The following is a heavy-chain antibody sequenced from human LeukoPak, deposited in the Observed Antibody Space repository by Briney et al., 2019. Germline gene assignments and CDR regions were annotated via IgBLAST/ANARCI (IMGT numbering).Heavy chain of an antibody. CDR2: IDPSDSYI. J-gene: IGHJ4*02. D-gene: IGHD3-22*01. Sequence: TGESLKISCQGSGYSFSSYWINWVRQMPGRGLVWVGRIDPSDSYINYSPSFQGHVTISADKSIATAYLQWSSLTASDTAIYYCARPDCSGSGCKLLPFWGQGTLVTVSS. CDR3: ARPDCSGSGCKLLPF. CDR1: GYSFSSYW. V-gene: IGHV5-10-1*01.